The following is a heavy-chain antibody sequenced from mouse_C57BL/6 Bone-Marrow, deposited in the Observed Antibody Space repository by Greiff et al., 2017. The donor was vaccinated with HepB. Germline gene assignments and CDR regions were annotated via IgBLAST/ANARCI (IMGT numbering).Heavy chain of an antibody. CDR2: IDPANGNT. CDR3: ARILGSSYDYYAMDY. V-gene: IGHV14-3*01. CDR1: GFNIKNTY. D-gene: IGHD1-1*01. J-gene: IGHJ4*01. Sequence: EVQLVESVAELVRPGASVKLSCTASGFNIKNTYMHWVKQRPEQGLEWIGRIDPANGNTKYAPKFQGKATITAEPSSNTAYLQLSSLTSEDTAIYYCARILGSSYDYYAMDYWGQGTSVTVSS.